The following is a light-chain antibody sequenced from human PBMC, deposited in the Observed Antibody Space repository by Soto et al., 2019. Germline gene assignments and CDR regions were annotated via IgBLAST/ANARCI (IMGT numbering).Light chain of an antibody. J-gene: IGLJ2*01. CDR1: SSNIGAGYD. CDR3: QSYDSSHVV. Sequence: QAVVTQPPSVSGAPGQRVTISCTGSSSNIGAGYDVHWYQQLPGTAPKLLIYGNSNRPSGVPDRFSGSKSGTSASLAITGLQAGDEADYYCQSYDSSHVVFGGGTKLTVL. V-gene: IGLV1-40*01. CDR2: GNS.